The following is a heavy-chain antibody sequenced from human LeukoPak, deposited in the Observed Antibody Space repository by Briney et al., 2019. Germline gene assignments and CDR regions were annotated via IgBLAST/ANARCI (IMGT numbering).Heavy chain of an antibody. V-gene: IGHV3-30*02. Sequence: GGSLRLSCAASGFTFSSYGMHWVRQAPGKGLEWVGLIWYDASNKYYADSVKGRFTISRDNSKNTLYLQMNSLRAEDTAVYYCAKGSYSSGWERFDYWGQGTLFTVSS. CDR1: GFTFSSYG. D-gene: IGHD6-19*01. CDR2: IWYDASNK. J-gene: IGHJ4*02. CDR3: AKGSYSSGWERFDY.